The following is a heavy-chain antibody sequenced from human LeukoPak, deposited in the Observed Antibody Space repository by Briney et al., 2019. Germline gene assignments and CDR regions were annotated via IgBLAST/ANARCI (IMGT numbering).Heavy chain of an antibody. CDR2: IVVGSGNT. J-gene: IGHJ4*02. CDR3: AARLWFGELSLIDY. Sequence: SVKVSCKASGFTFTSSVVQWVRQARGQRLEWVRWIVVGSGNTNYAQKFQERVTITRDMSTSTAYMELSSLRSEDTAVYYCAARLWFGELSLIDYWGQGTLVTVSS. CDR1: GFTFTSSV. V-gene: IGHV1-58*01. D-gene: IGHD3-10*01.